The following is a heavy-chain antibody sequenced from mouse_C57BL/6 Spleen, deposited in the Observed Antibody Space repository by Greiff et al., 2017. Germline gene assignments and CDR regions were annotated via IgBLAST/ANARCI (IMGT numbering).Heavy chain of an antibody. J-gene: IGHJ4*01. V-gene: IGHV5-17*01. Sequence: EVKLMESGGGLVKPGGSLKLSCAASGFTFSDYGMHWVRQAPEKGLEWVAYISSGSSTIYYADTVKGRFTISRDNAKNTLFLQMTSLRSEDTAMYYCARPLYYYGSSSYAMDYWGQGTSVTVSS. CDR1: GFTFSDYG. D-gene: IGHD1-1*01. CDR3: ARPLYYYGSSSYAMDY. CDR2: ISSGSSTI.